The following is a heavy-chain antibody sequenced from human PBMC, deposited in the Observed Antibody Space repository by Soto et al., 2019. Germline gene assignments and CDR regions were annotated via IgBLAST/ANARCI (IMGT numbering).Heavy chain of an antibody. CDR3: VRDGDVYCSGGSCHYFDY. J-gene: IGHJ4*02. V-gene: IGHV4-59*01. CDR2: IYYSGST. Sequence: QVQLQESGPGLVKPSETLSLTCTVSGGSISSYYWSWIRQPPGKGLEWIGYIYYSGSTNYNPSLKSRVTISVDTSKNQFSLKLSSVTAADTAVYYCVRDGDVYCSGGSCHYFDYWGQGTLVTVSS. D-gene: IGHD2-15*01. CDR1: GGSISSYY.